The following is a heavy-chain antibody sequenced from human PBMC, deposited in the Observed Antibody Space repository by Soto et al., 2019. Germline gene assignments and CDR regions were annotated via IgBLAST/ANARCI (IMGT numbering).Heavy chain of an antibody. CDR1: GGSISSGDYY. CDR3: ARELRYFEGFDP. D-gene: IGHD3-9*01. J-gene: IGHJ5*02. V-gene: IGHV4-30-4*02. CDR2: IYYSGST. Sequence: SDTLSLTCTVSGGSISSGDYYWSWIRQPPGKGLEWIGYIYYSGSTYYNPSLKSRVTISVDTSKKQSSLKLSSVTAADTAVYYCARELRYFEGFDPWGQGTLVIVSS.